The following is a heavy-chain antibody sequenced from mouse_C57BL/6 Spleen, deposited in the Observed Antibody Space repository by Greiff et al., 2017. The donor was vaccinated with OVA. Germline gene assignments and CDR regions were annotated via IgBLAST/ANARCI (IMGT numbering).Heavy chain of an antibody. V-gene: IGHV1-55*01. J-gene: IGHJ1*03. Sequence: QVQLQQPGAELVKPGASVKMSCKASGYTFTSYWITWVKQRPGQGLEWIGDIYPGSGSTNYNEKFKSKATLTVDTSSSTAYMQLSSLTSEDSAVYCCARRFSGTGYFDVWGTGTTVTVSS. D-gene: IGHD4-1*01. CDR1: GYTFTSYW. CDR2: IYPGSGST. CDR3: ARRFSGTGYFDV.